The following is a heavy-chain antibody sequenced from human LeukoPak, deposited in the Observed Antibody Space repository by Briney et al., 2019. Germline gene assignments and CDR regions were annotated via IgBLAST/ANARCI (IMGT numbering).Heavy chain of an antibody. V-gene: IGHV3-23*01. Sequence: GGSLRLSCAASGFTFSSYAMSWVRQAPGKGLEWVSAISGSGGSTYYADSVKGRFTISRDNSKNTLYLQMNSLRAEDTALYYCARDRFPTVTSFVDYWGQGTLVTVSS. CDR1: GFTFSSYA. D-gene: IGHD4-11*01. CDR3: ARDRFPTVTSFVDY. CDR2: ISGSGGST. J-gene: IGHJ4*02.